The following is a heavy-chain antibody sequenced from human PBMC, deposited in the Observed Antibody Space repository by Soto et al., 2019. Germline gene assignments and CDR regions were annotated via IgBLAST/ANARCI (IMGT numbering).Heavy chain of an antibody. Sequence: EVQLVESGGGLIQPGGSLRLSCVVSGFKVSDNRMTWVRQAPGQGLEWVSDLYFYGSANFADSVRGRFTISKDDSKNTVYLQMSNLRAEDTAVYYCARVGTSESFFDYLGQGTLVTVSP. D-gene: IGHD7-27*01. CDR1: GFKVSDNR. V-gene: IGHV3-53*02. J-gene: IGHJ4*02. CDR3: ARVGTSESFFDY. CDR2: LYFYGSA.